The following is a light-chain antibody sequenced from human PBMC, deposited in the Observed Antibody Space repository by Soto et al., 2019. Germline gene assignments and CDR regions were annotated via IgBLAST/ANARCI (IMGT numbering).Light chain of an antibody. CDR2: AAT. CDR3: QQLNSFPLT. V-gene: IGKV1-9*01. J-gene: IGKJ4*01. CDR1: QGISSF. Sequence: IQLTQSPSSLSASVGDRVTITCRASQGISSFLVWYQQKPGKAPKNLIYAATTLQSGVPSRFSGSGSGTDFTLTISSLQPEDFATYYCQQLNSFPLTCGGGTKVDIK.